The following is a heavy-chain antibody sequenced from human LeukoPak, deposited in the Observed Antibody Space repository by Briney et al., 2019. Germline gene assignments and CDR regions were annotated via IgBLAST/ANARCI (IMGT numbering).Heavy chain of an antibody. Sequence: GGSLRLSCAASGFTFSSYSMYWVRQAPGKGLEWVSSISSSSGYIYYADSVKGRFTISRDNAKNSLYLQMNSLRAEDTALYYCAKDIGRYYYDSNPDYWGQGTLVTVSS. CDR1: GFTFSSYS. J-gene: IGHJ4*02. D-gene: IGHD3-22*01. CDR2: ISSSSGYI. CDR3: AKDIGRYYYDSNPDY. V-gene: IGHV3-21*04.